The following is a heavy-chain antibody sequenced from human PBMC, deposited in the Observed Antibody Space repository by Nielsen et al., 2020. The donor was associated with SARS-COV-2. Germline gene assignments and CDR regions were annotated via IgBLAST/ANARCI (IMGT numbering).Heavy chain of an antibody. CDR2: ISASGAST. V-gene: IGHV3-23*01. D-gene: IGHD3/OR15-3a*01. CDR1: GLTFSSYA. Sequence: GGSLRLSCAASGLTFSSYAMSWVRQAPGKGLEWVSAISASGASTYYADSVKGRFTISKDNSRSTLYLQMNSLRAEDTAVYYCAKDLFEFWTGDLSPLGSWGQGTLVTVSP. CDR3: AKDLFEFWTGDLSPLGS. J-gene: IGHJ4*02.